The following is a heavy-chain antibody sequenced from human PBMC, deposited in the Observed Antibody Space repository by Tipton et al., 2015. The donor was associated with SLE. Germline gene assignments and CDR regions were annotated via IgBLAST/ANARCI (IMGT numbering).Heavy chain of an antibody. CDR2: ISSSSSYI. CDR1: GFTFSSYS. CDR3: ARTPPYTTSWYDAFDL. Sequence: SLRLSCAASGFTFSSYSMNCVRQAPGKGLEWVSSISSSSSYIYYADSVKGRFTISRDNAKNSLYLQMNSLRAEDTAVYYCARTPPYTTSWYDAFDLWGQGTMVTVSS. J-gene: IGHJ3*01. D-gene: IGHD6-13*01. V-gene: IGHV3-21*01.